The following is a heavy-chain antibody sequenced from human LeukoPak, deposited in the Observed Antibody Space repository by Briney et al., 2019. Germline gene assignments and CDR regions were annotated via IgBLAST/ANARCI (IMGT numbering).Heavy chain of an antibody. CDR1: GGTFSSYA. CDR2: IIPIFGTA. CDR3: ARLPHDYSNYVQFDP. Sequence: SVKVSCKASGGTFSSYAISWVRQAPGQGLEWMGGIIPIFGTANYAQKFQGRVTITTDESTSTAYIELSSLRSEDTAVYYCARLPHDYSNYVQFDPWGQGTLVTVSS. D-gene: IGHD4-11*01. V-gene: IGHV1-69*05. J-gene: IGHJ5*02.